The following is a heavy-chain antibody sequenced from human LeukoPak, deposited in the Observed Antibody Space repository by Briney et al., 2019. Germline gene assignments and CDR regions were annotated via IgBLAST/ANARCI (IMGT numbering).Heavy chain of an antibody. CDR2: ISSGSGTI. J-gene: IGHJ4*02. V-gene: IGHV3-48*01. CDR1: GFTFSSYS. D-gene: IGHD1-26*01. CDR3: ASGGIYYGAAFDF. Sequence: GGSLRLSCAASGFTFSSYSMNWVRQTPGKGLEWISYISSGSGTIYYADSVKGRFTISRDNAKNSLYLQMNSLRAEDTALYYCASGGIYYGAAFDFWGQGTLVTVSS.